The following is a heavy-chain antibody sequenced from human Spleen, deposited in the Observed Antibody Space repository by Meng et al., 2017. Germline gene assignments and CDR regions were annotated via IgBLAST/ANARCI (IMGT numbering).Heavy chain of an antibody. V-gene: IGHV7-4-1*02. J-gene: IGHJ4*02. CDR1: GGTFSSYA. D-gene: IGHD5-24*01. CDR3: ASSHGGDGYTVSD. Sequence: ASVKVSCKASGGTFSSYAISWVRQAPGQGLEWMGWINTNTGNPTYAQGFTGRFVFSLDTSVSTAYLQISSLKAEDTAVYYCASSHGGDGYTVSDWGQGTLVTVSS. CDR2: INTNTGNP.